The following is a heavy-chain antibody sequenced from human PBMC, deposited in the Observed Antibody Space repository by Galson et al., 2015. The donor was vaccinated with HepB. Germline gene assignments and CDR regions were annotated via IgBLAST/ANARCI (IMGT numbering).Heavy chain of an antibody. CDR3: ARDHPLKWLGSYRIFDY. V-gene: IGHV1-18*04. J-gene: IGHJ4*02. CDR1: GYTFTSYG. D-gene: IGHD3-16*02. CDR2: ISAYNGNT. Sequence: SVKVSCKASGYTFTSYGISWVRQAPGQGLEWMGWISAYNGNTNYAQKLQGRVTMTTDTSTSTAYMELRSLRSDDTAVYYCARDHPLKWLGSYRIFDYWGQGTLVTVSS.